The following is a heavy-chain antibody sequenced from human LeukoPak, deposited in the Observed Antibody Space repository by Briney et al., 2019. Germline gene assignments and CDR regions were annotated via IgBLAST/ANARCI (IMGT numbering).Heavy chain of an antibody. CDR1: GFTFSSYG. CDR3: AKRVDYSSSSGGYFDY. J-gene: IGHJ4*02. V-gene: IGHV3-23*01. CDR2: ITDTGGGT. Sequence: GRSLRLSCAASGFTFSSYGMNWVRQAPGKGLEWVSSITDTGGGTYYADSVKGRITISRDNSKNTLYLQMKSVRAEDTAVYYCAKRVDYSSSSGGYFDYWGQGILVTVSS. D-gene: IGHD6-6*01.